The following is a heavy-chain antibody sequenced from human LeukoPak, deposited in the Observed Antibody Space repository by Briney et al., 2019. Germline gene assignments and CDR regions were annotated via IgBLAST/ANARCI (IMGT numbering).Heavy chain of an antibody. Sequence: GGSLRLSCAASGLSFSNYNINWVRQAPGKGLEWVSSISTSSTYIFYADSVKGRFTSSRDNAKNSLYLQMTSLRADDTAVYYCATGKHYYDSSGYYFYYFDYWGQGTLVTVSS. J-gene: IGHJ4*02. CDR1: GLSFSNYN. D-gene: IGHD3-22*01. V-gene: IGHV3-21*01. CDR3: ATGKHYYDSSGYYFYYFDY. CDR2: ISTSSTYI.